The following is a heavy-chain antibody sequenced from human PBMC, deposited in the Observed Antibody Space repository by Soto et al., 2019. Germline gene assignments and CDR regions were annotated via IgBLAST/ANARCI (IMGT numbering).Heavy chain of an antibody. CDR3: ATGGGTTRHYYYYMDV. J-gene: IGHJ6*03. CDR1: GFTFSSYA. V-gene: IGHV3-23*01. Sequence: VQLLESGGGLVQPGGSLRLSCAASGFTFSSYAMSWVRQAPGKGLEWVSAISGSGGSTYYADSVKGRFTISRDNSKNTLYLQMNSLRAEDTAVYYCATGGGTTRHYYYYMDVWGKGTTVTVSS. CDR2: ISGSGGST. D-gene: IGHD1-1*01.